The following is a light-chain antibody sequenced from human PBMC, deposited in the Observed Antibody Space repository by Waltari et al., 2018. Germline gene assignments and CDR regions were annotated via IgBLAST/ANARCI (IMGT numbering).Light chain of an antibody. CDR1: QSISSW. Sequence: DIQMTQSPSTLSASVVDRVTITCRASQSISSWLAWYQQKPGKAPKLLIYKASSVESGDPSRFSGSGSGTEFTLTISSLQPDDFATYYCQQYNSYSPRYTFGQGTKLEIK. CDR2: KAS. J-gene: IGKJ2*01. CDR3: QQYNSYSPRYT. V-gene: IGKV1-5*03.